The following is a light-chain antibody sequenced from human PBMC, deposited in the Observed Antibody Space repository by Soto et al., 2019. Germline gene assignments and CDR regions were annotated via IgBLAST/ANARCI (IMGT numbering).Light chain of an antibody. Sequence: SYELTQPPSVSVAPGQTARITCGGTNIGRKSVHWYQQKPGQAPVVVVYDDRDRPSGIPERFSGSNSGNTAALTISRVEAGDEDDYYCQQWDSNSDHVVFGGGTKLTVL. CDR1: NIGRKS. V-gene: IGLV3-21*02. CDR2: DDR. CDR3: QQWDSNSDHVV. J-gene: IGLJ2*01.